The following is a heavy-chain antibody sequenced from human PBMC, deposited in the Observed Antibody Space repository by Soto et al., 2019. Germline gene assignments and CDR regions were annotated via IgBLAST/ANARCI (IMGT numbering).Heavy chain of an antibody. CDR2: ISDXNGNK. J-gene: IGHJ4*02. CDR3: ARDRSNYANRGVDY. V-gene: IGHV1-18*01. D-gene: IGHD4-4*01. Sequence: XSVKVSCKASSCTFTRYGISWVRQAPGQGLEWMGWISDXNGNKXYAQKFQGRVXXTTDTYTXXDYMELRSMRSDDTAVYYCARDRSNYANRGVDYWGQGTLVTVSS. CDR1: SCTFTRYG.